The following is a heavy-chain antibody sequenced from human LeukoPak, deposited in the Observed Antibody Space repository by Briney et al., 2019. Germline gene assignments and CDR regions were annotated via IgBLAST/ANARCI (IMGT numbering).Heavy chain of an antibody. Sequence: GGSLRLSCAASGFTFSNYWMIWVRQAPGKGLEWVANIKQDGSEQYYVDSVKGRFTISRDNAKNSLYLQMNSLRAEDTAVYYCARDTNKQELPNYWGQGTLVTVSS. CDR3: ARDTNKQELPNY. J-gene: IGHJ4*02. CDR2: IKQDGSEQ. D-gene: IGHD6-13*01. CDR1: GFTFSNYW. V-gene: IGHV3-7*01.